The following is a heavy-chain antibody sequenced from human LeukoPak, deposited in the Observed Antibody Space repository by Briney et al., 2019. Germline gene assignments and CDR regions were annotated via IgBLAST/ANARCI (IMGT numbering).Heavy chain of an antibody. CDR2: INPRGGST. CDR1: GYTFTSHF. CDR3: ARESIQQQLVLYDY. J-gene: IGHJ4*02. D-gene: IGHD6-13*01. Sequence: ASVKVSCKASGYTFTSHFMHWVRQAPGQGLEWMGIINPRGGSTSYTQKFQGRVTMTRDTSTSTVYMELSSLRSEDTAVYYCARESIQQQLVLYDYRGQGTLVTVSS. V-gene: IGHV1-46*01.